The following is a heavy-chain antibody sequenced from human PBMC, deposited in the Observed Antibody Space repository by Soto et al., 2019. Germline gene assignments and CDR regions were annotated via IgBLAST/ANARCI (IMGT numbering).Heavy chain of an antibody. D-gene: IGHD4-17*01. CDR2: ISYDGSNK. J-gene: IGHJ6*02. CDR3: AREGYYGDYETKGGMDV. Sequence: QVQLVESGGGVVQPGRSLRLSCAASGFTFSSYAMHWVRQAPGKGLEWVAVISYDGSNKYYADSVKGRFTISRDNSKNTLYLQMDSLRAEDTAVDYCAREGYYGDYETKGGMDVWGQGTTVTVSS. V-gene: IGHV3-30-3*01. CDR1: GFTFSSYA.